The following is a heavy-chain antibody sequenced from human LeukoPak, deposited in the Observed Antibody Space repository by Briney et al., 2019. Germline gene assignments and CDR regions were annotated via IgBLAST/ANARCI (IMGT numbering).Heavy chain of an antibody. CDR1: GYTFTGYY. D-gene: IGHD1-14*01. J-gene: IGHJ4*02. V-gene: IGHV1-2*02. CDR2: INPNSGGT. Sequence: ASVKVSCKASGYTFTGYYMHWVRQAPGQGLEWMGWINPNSGGTNYAQKFQGRVTMTRDTSISIAYMELSRLRSDDTAVYYCARVYKTIGDFDYWGQGTLVTVSS. CDR3: ARVYKTIGDFDY.